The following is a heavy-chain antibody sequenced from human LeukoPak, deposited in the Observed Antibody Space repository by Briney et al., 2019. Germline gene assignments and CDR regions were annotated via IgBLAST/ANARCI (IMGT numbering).Heavy chain of an antibody. CDR2: IYDSGRT. Sequence: PSETLSLTCTVSGGSISSYYWSWIRQPPGKGLEWIGYIYDSGRTNYNPSLKSRVTISVDTSKNQFSLKLSSVTAADTAVYYCARASGYYDSSGSWYFDLWGRGTLVTVSS. J-gene: IGHJ2*01. CDR1: GGSISSYY. V-gene: IGHV4-59*01. CDR3: ARASGYYDSSGSWYFDL. D-gene: IGHD3-22*01.